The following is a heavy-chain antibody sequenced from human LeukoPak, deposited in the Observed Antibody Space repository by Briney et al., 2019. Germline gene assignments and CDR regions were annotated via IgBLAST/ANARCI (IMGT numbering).Heavy chain of an antibody. CDR2: LSYSGYT. CDR3: ARHGGETIVATILHAFDI. Sequence: LETLSLTCTVSGGSINSFSWGWIRQSPGKGLEWIASLSYSGYTNYNPSLKSRVTISVDTSKNHFSLKLSSVTAADTAVYYCARHGGETIVATILHAFDIWGQGTMVTVSS. J-gene: IGHJ3*02. V-gene: IGHV4-59*08. D-gene: IGHD5-12*01. CDR1: GGSINSFS.